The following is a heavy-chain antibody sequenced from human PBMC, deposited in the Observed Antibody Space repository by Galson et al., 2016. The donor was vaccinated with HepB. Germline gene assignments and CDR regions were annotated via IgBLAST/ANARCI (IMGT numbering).Heavy chain of an antibody. CDR3: VRESYGYGPFHY. V-gene: IGHV3-30-3*01. CDR2: ISYDGNLK. Sequence: SLRLSCAASAFTFSTYTMHWVRQAPGKGLEWVADISYDGNLKFYADSVKGRFTISRDNSKNTLYLQMNSLTAEDKAVDYCVRESYGYGPFHYWGQGTLVTVSS. D-gene: IGHD5-18*01. J-gene: IGHJ4*02. CDR1: AFTFSTYT.